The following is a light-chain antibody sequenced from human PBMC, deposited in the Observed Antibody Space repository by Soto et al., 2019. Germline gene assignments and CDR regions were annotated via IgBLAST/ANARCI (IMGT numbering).Light chain of an antibody. CDR3: QQHDTYPLT. CDR1: QRMSAW. CDR2: DAA. J-gene: IGKJ1*01. V-gene: IGKV1-5*01. Sequence: DIQMTQSPTTLSASVGDRVIITCRASQRMSAWLAWYQQKPGKPPTLLIYDAASLENVVPSRFSGSGSGTDFTLTISSLQTDDFACDYCQQHDTYPLTFGQGTKVDIK.